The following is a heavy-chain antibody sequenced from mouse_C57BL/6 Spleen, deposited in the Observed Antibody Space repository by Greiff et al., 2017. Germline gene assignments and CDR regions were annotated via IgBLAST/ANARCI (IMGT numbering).Heavy chain of an antibody. Sequence: QVQLQQSGAELVKPGASVTLSCTASGYTFTEYTIHCVKQRSGQGLEGIGWYYPGSGSIKYNEKFKDKATFTADKSTSTVYMGLSRLRSEDSAGYFCARHEEGVTPYEFDYWGQGTTLTVSS. CDR3: ARHEEGVTPYEFDY. D-gene: IGHD2-1*01. CDR1: GYTFTEYT. CDR2: YYPGSGSI. V-gene: IGHV1-62-2*01. J-gene: IGHJ2*01.